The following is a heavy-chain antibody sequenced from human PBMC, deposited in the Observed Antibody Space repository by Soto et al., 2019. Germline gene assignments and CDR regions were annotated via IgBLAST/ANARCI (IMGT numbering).Heavy chain of an antibody. CDR1: GFTFSKYE. J-gene: IGHJ5*02. V-gene: IGHV3-48*03. CDR2: ISSSGSTI. CDR3: ARVNRGYSYRPGCDP. Sequence: GGSLRVSCAASGFTFSKYEMNWVRQAPGKGLEWVAYISSSGSTIYYADSVKGRFTISSDNAKNSVHLQMNSLRAEDTAVYYCARVNRGYSYRPGCDPSGQGTLVTVS. D-gene: IGHD5-18*01.